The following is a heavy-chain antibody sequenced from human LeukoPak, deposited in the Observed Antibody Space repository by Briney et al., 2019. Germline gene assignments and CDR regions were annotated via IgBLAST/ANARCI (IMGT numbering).Heavy chain of an antibody. J-gene: IGHJ3*02. V-gene: IGHV5-51*01. CDR2: IYPVDSDT. CDR1: GYSFATHW. Sequence: GESLKISCKGSGYSFATHWIAWVRQVPGKGLEWIGVIYPVDSDTRYSPSFQGQVTISVDKSTITAYLQWSSLKASDTAMYYCARTNYYETSGWASGLSPFDMWGRGTMVTVSS. D-gene: IGHD3-22*01. CDR3: ARTNYYETSGWASGLSPFDM.